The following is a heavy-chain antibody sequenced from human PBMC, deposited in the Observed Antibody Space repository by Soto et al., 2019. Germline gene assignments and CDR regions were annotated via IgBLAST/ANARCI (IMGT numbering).Heavy chain of an antibody. CDR3: ARIYCSSSSCYIDF. D-gene: IGHD2-2*02. CDR2: INQDGSQK. CDR1: GFTLSNYW. J-gene: IGHJ4*02. Sequence: VGSLRLSCAASGFTLSNYWMSWVRQAPGKGLEWVANINQDGSQKFYLDSVEGRFTISRDNARNSLYLQMNSLRAEDTAIYYCARIYCSSSSCYIDFWGQGILVTVS. V-gene: IGHV3-7*03.